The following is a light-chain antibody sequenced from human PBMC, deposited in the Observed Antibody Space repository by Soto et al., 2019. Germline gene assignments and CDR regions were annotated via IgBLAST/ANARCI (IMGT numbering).Light chain of an antibody. J-gene: IGKJ1*01. CDR2: RAS. CDR1: QSLGGN. CDR3: QQYSNWPPWT. Sequence: EIVMTQSPATLALSPGDTATLSCRASQSLGGNLAWYQQKPGQGPRLLIFRASSRATGVPARFSASGSGTEFTLTISGLQSEDFAIYYCQQYSNWPPWTFGPGTKVEIK. V-gene: IGKV3-15*01.